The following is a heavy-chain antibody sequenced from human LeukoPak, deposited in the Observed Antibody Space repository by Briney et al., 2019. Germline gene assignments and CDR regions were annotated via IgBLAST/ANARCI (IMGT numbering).Heavy chain of an antibody. CDR2: IYPGDSDT. CDR1: GYRFTSYW. D-gene: IGHD3-22*01. J-gene: IGHJ4*02. Sequence: GESLKISFKGSGYRFTSYWIGWVRPVPGKGLEWMGIIYPGDSDTRYSPSFQGQVTISADKSISTAYPQWSSLKASDTAMYYCARRSDYYDSSGYASYVDYWGQGTLVTVSS. V-gene: IGHV5-51*01. CDR3: ARRSDYYDSSGYASYVDY.